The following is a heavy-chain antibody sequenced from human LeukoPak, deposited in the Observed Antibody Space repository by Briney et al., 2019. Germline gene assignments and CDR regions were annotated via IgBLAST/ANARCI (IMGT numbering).Heavy chain of an antibody. J-gene: IGHJ4*02. V-gene: IGHV4-59*08. CDR2: IYYSGST. CDR1: GGSISSYY. Sequence: SETLSLTCTVSGGSISSYYWSWIRQPPGKGLEWIGYIYYSGSTYYNPSLKSRVTISVDTSKNQFSLKLSSVTAADTAVYYCASQDQNEPGFICYWGQGTLVTVSS. CDR3: ASQDQNEPGFICY. D-gene: IGHD3-10*01.